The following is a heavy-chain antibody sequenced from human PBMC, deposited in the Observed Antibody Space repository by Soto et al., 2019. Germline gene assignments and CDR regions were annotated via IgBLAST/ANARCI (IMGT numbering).Heavy chain of an antibody. Sequence: EVQLLESGGGLVQPGGSLTLSCAASGFTFSNYAMSWVRQAPGKGLEWVSAISGGGISTYYADSVRGRFTISRDNSRNTLYLRMNRLRAEATAVYYCARYAISMVRGTNNWFDPWGQRTLVTVSS. CDR1: GFTFSNYA. D-gene: IGHD3-10*01. J-gene: IGHJ5*02. CDR2: ISGGGIST. CDR3: ARYAISMVRGTNNWFDP. V-gene: IGHV3-23*01.